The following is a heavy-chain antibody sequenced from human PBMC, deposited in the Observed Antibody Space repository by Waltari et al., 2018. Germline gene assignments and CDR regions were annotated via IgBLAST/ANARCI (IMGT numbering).Heavy chain of an antibody. V-gene: IGHV4-34*01. CDR2: INHSGST. CDR3: ARGDYGAPGGY. D-gene: IGHD4-17*01. CDR1: GGSFSGYY. J-gene: IGHJ4*02. Sequence: QVQLQQWGAGLLKPSETLSLTCAVYGGSFSGYYWSWIRQPPGKGLEWFGEINHSGSTNYNPSLKSRVTISGDTSKNQFSLKLSAVTAADTAVYYCARGDYGAPGGYWGQGTLVTVSS.